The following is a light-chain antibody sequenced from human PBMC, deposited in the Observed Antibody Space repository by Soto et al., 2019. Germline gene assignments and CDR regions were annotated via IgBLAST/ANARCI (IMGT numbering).Light chain of an antibody. V-gene: IGKV1-33*01. CDR3: QKCDYLPI. CDR2: DAS. J-gene: IGKJ3*01. Sequence: DFQMTQSPSSLSASVGDRVTITCQASHDITSYVNWYQHKPGKAPKLLIYDASILEAGVPSRFSGSGYGTDFTFTISSLQPEDVATYYCQKCDYLPIFGPGTTVDFK. CDR1: HDITSY.